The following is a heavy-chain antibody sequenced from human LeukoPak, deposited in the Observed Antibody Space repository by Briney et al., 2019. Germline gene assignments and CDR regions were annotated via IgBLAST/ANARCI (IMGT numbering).Heavy chain of an antibody. Sequence: PGGSLRLSCAASGFTFSDYYMSWISRAPGKGLEWVSYISSSGSTIYYADSVKGRFTISRDNAKNSLYLQMNSLRAEDTAVYYCARPNAVRGVMPFDYWGQGTLVTVSS. V-gene: IGHV3-11*01. CDR3: ARPNAVRGVMPFDY. J-gene: IGHJ4*02. CDR1: GFTFSDYY. D-gene: IGHD3-10*01. CDR2: ISSSGSTI.